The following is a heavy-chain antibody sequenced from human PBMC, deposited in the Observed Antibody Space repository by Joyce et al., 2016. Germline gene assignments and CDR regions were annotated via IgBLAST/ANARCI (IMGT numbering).Heavy chain of an antibody. D-gene: IGHD6-19*01. Sequence: QVQVVQSGAEVKKPGSSVKVSCKAAGGTFGSSAISRVRQAPGQGLEWMGGITPIVGTANYAHNFQGRVTITADESTSTAYMELSSVSSDDTAVYYCATDRGIAVRHRHNNYFYGMDVWGEGTTVTVSS. CDR3: ATDRGIAVRHRHNNYFYGMDV. CDR1: GGTFGSSA. V-gene: IGHV1-69*01. J-gene: IGHJ6*04. CDR2: ITPIVGTA.